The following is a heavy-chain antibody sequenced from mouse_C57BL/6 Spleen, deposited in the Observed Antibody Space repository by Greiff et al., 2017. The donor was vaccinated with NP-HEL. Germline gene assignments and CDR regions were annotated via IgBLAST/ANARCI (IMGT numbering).Heavy chain of an antibody. Sequence: VQLQQPGAELVMPGASVKLSCKASGYTFTSYWMHWVKPRPGQGLEWIGEIDPSDSYTNYNQKFKGKSTLTVDKSSSTAYMQLSSLTSEDSAVYYCARSRDYYGGYFDVWGTGTTVTVSS. D-gene: IGHD2-13*01. V-gene: IGHV1-69*01. CDR2: IDPSDSYT. CDR3: ARSRDYYGGYFDV. J-gene: IGHJ1*03. CDR1: GYTFTSYW.